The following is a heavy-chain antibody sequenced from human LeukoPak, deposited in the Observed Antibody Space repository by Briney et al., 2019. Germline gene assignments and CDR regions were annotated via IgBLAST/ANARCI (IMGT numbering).Heavy chain of an antibody. CDR3: ARDEGYDYVWGSYRYLY. V-gene: IGHV1-18*01. CDR1: GYTFTSYG. J-gene: IGHJ4*02. Sequence: ASVKVSCKASGYTFTSYGISWVRQAPGQGLEWMGWISAYNGNTNYEQKLQGRGTMTTDTSTSTAYMELRSLRSDDTAVYYCARDEGYDYVWGSYRYLYWGQGTLVTVSS. D-gene: IGHD3-16*02. CDR2: ISAYNGNT.